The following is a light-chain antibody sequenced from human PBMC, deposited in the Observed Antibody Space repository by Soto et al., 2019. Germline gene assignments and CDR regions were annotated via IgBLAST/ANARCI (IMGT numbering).Light chain of an antibody. CDR2: DTS. J-gene: IGKJ5*01. CDR1: QSVSIK. CDR3: QQYNNWPPIT. V-gene: IGKV3-15*01. Sequence: EIVLTQSPATLSVSPGARAPLSCGASQSVSIKLAWYQQKPGQAPRLVIYDTSTRATGIPARFSGSGSGTEFTLTISSLQSEDFAVYYGQQYNNWPPITFGQGTRLEI.